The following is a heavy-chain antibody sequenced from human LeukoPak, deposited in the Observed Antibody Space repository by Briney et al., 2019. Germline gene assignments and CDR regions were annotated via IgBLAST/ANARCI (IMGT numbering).Heavy chain of an antibody. CDR3: ARVGDPGYCSSTSCFSFDS. CDR1: GVSISSYY. J-gene: IGHJ4*02. V-gene: IGHV4-59*01. Sequence: PSETLSLTCTVSGVSISSYYWSWIRQPPGKGLEWIGYIYYSGNTNYNPSLKSRVTISVDTSKNQFSLKLSSVTAADTAAYYCARVGDPGYCSSTSCFSFDSWGQGILVTVSS. D-gene: IGHD2-2*03. CDR2: IYYSGNT.